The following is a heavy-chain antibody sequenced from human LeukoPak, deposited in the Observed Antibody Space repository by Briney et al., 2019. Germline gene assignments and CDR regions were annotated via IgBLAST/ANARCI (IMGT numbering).Heavy chain of an antibody. CDR3: ARLWRSSGSPTAFDI. CDR1: GGSISSYY. Sequence: SETLSLTCTVSGGSISSYYWSWIRQPPGKGLEWIGYISTSGSTNYNPSLKSRVTISVDTSKNQFSLKLSSATVADTAVYYCARLWRSSGSPTAFDIWGQGTMVTVSS. D-gene: IGHD1-26*01. J-gene: IGHJ3*02. CDR2: ISTSGST. V-gene: IGHV4-4*09.